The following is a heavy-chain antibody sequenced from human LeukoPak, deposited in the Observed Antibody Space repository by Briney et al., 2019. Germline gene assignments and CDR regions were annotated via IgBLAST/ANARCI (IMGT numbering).Heavy chain of an antibody. Sequence: SETLSLTCAVSGGSISSSNWWSWVRQPPGKGLEWIGEVYHSGSTNYNPPLKSRVTISVDKSKNQFSLKLSSVTAADTAVYYCARVREPGYYYGMDVWGQGTTVTVSS. CDR2: VYHSGST. D-gene: IGHD1-14*01. J-gene: IGHJ6*02. V-gene: IGHV4-4*02. CDR3: ARVREPGYYYGMDV. CDR1: GGSISSSNW.